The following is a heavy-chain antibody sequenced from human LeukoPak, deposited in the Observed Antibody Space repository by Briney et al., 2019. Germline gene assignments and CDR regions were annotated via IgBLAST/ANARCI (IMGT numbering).Heavy chain of an antibody. CDR2: INPNSGGT. CDR1: GYTFTGYY. Sequence: GASVKVSCKASGYTFTGYYMHWVRQAPGQGLEWMGWINPNSGGTNYAQKFQGWVTMTRDASISTAFMELSRLQSDDTAVYYCARESRGWYFDLWGRGTLVTVSS. V-gene: IGHV1-2*04. J-gene: IGHJ2*01. CDR3: ARESRGWYFDL.